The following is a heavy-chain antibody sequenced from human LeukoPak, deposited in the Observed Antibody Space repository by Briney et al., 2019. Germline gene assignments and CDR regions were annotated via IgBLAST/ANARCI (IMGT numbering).Heavy chain of an antibody. CDR1: GFTFGNYW. V-gene: IGHV3-74*01. CDR3: ARDYDPDYYDSSGYSDY. J-gene: IGHJ4*01. D-gene: IGHD3-22*01. Sequence: GGSLRLSCAASGFTFGNYWMHWVRQVPGKGLVWVSRIDTDGSITNYADSARSRFTISRDNARNNLYLQMNSLRAEDTAVYYCARDYDPDYYDSSGYSDYWGQGTRVTVSS. CDR2: IDTDGSIT.